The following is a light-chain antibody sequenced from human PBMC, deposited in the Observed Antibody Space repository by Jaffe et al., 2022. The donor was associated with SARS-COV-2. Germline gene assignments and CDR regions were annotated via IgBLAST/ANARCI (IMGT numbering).Light chain of an antibody. J-gene: IGKJ1*01. CDR2: GAS. CDR3: QQYNDWPRT. V-gene: IGKV3-15*01. CDR1: QGVSSN. Sequence: IVMTQSPATLSVSPGERATLSCRASQGVSSNLAWYQQKPGQAPRLLIYGASTRATGIPARFGGSGSGTEFTLTISSLQSEDFAVYYCQQYNDWPRTFGQGTKVEIK.